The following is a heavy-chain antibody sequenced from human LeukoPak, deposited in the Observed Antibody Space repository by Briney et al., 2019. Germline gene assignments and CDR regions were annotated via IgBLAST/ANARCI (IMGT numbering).Heavy chain of an antibody. CDR2: INPNSGGT. CDR1: GYTFTGYY. V-gene: IGHV1-2*02. J-gene: IGHJ6*02. D-gene: IGHD1-26*01. CDR3: ARGEWELAYYYYGMDV. Sequence: ASVKVSCKASGYTFTGYYMHWVRQAPGQGLEWMGWINPNSGGTNYAQKFQGRVTMTRDTSISTAYMELSRLRSDDTAVYYCARGEWELAYYYYGMDVWGQGPRSPSP.